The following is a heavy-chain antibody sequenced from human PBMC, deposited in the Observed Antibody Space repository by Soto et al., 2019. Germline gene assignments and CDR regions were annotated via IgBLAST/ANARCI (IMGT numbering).Heavy chain of an antibody. CDR1: GFTFSSYA. CDR2: ISSNGGST. CDR3: VKDILPTTVTTFHYGMDV. J-gene: IGHJ6*02. Sequence: GGSLRLSCSASGFTFSSYAMHWVRQAPGKGLEYVSAISSNGGSTYYADSVKGRFTISRDNSKNTLYLQMSSLRAEDTAVYYCVKDILPTTVTTFHYGMDVWGQGTTVTVSS. D-gene: IGHD4-4*01. V-gene: IGHV3-64D*08.